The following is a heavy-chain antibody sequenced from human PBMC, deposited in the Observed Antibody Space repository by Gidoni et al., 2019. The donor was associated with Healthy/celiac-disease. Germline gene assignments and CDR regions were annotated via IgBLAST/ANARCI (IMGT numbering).Heavy chain of an antibody. Sequence: QLQLQESGSGLVKPSQTLSLTCAVSGGSISSGGYSWSWIRQPPGKGLEWIGYIYHSGSTYYNPSLKSRVTISVDRSKNQFSLKLSSVTAADTAVYYCARINYYDSSGYGVSAFDIWGQGTMVTVSS. CDR2: IYHSGST. CDR3: ARINYYDSSGYGVSAFDI. CDR1: GGSISSGGYS. D-gene: IGHD3-22*01. J-gene: IGHJ3*02. V-gene: IGHV4-30-2*01.